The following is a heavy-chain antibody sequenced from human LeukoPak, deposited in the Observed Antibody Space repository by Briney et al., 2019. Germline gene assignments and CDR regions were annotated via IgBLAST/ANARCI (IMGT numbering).Heavy chain of an antibody. V-gene: IGHV3-23*01. J-gene: IGHJ4*02. CDR3: ARDYWALVLFTPGYFDY. D-gene: IGHD3-22*01. Sequence: GGSLRLSCAASAITFSTYAMSWVRQAPGKGLECVSVISGGAGSTYYADSVKGRFTISRDNSKNTLYLQMNSLRADDTAVYYCARDYWALVLFTPGYFDYWGQGTLVTVSS. CDR1: AITFSTYA. CDR2: ISGGAGST.